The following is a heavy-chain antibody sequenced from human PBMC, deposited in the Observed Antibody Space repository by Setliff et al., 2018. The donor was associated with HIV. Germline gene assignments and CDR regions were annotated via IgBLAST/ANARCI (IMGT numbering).Heavy chain of an antibody. CDR3: AREATIFGVVMPYFDY. D-gene: IGHD3-3*01. CDR1: GGSTSGANYY. V-gene: IGHV4-61*02. J-gene: IGHJ4*02. CDR2: IYSSGRT. Sequence: PSETLSLTCTVSGGSTSGANYYWTWIRQPAGKGLEWIGRIYSSGRTNYNPSLKSRVTISIGKSKNQFSLKLSSVTAADTAVYYCAREATIFGVVMPYFDYWGQGTLVTVSS.